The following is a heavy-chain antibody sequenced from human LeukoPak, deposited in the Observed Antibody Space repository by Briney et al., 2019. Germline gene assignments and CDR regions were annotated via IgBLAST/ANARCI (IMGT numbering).Heavy chain of an antibody. V-gene: IGHV3-21*01. CDR3: ARRRNNGDYGNDY. CDR2: ISGSSRYI. D-gene: IGHD4-17*01. CDR1: GFTFTTYS. J-gene: IGHJ4*02. Sequence: GGSLRLSCAASGFTFTTYSMNWVRQAPGKGLEWVSTISGSSRYIYFADSVRGRFTISRDNAKNSLYLQMNSLRAEDTAVYYCARRRNNGDYGNDYWGQGTLVTVSS.